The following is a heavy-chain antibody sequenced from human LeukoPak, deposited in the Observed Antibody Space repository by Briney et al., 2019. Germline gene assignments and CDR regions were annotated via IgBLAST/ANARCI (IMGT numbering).Heavy chain of an antibody. CDR3: AREFAIDWFDP. J-gene: IGHJ5*02. CDR1: GYTFTGYY. CDR2: INPNSGGT. V-gene: IGHV1-2*04. Sequence: ASVKVSCTASGYTFTGYYMHWVRQAPGQGLEWMGWINPNSGGTNYAQKFQGWVTMTRDTSISTAYMELSRLRSDDTAVYYCAREFAIDWFDPWGQGTLVTVSS. D-gene: IGHD3-16*01.